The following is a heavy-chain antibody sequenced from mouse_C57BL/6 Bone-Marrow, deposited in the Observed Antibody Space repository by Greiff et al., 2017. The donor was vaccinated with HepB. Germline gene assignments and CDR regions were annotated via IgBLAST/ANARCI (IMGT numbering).Heavy chain of an antibody. V-gene: IGHV5-4*01. CDR3: AREGYYGSSYGFAY. Sequence: EVQLVESGGGLVKPGGSLKLSCAASGFTFSSYAMSWVRQTPEKRLEWVATISDGGSYTYYPDNVKGRFTLSRDNAKNNLYLQMSHLKSEDTAMYYCAREGYYGSSYGFAYWGQGTLVTVSA. CDR1: GFTFSSYA. J-gene: IGHJ3*01. D-gene: IGHD1-1*01. CDR2: ISDGGSYT.